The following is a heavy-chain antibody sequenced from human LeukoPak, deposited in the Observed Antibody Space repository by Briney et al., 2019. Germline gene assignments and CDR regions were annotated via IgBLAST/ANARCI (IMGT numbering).Heavy chain of an antibody. J-gene: IGHJ5*02. Sequence: GESLKISCKGSGYTFSSYWIAWVRHMPGKGLEWMGIINPGNSETKYSPSFRGQVTISADKSSNTASLQWNSLKASDTAMYYCARRFTSGWAGDHWGQGTLVTVSS. CDR2: INPGNSET. CDR3: ARRFTSGWAGDH. D-gene: IGHD6-19*01. CDR1: GYTFSSYW. V-gene: IGHV5-51*01.